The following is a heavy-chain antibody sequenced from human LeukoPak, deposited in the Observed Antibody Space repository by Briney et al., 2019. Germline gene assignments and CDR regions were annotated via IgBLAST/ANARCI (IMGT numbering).Heavy chain of an antibody. V-gene: IGHV3-23*01. CDR1: GLTFSSYA. Sequence: GGSLRLSCAASGLTFSSYAMSWVRQAPGKGLEWVSAISGSGGSTYYADSVKGRFTISRDNSKNTLYLQMNSLRAEDTAVYYCAKLPILNCSSTSCYLWGQGTLVTVSS. D-gene: IGHD2-2*01. CDR3: AKLPILNCSSTSCYL. J-gene: IGHJ4*02. CDR2: ISGSGGST.